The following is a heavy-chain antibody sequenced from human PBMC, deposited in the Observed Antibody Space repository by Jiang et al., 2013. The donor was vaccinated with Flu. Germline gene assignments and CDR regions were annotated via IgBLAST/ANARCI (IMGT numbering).Heavy chain of an antibody. D-gene: IGHD3-16*02. CDR2: IDWDDDK. V-gene: IGHV2-70*11. Sequence: KPTQTLTLTCTFSGFSLSTSGMCVSWIRQPPGKALEWLARIDWDDDKYYSTSLKTRLTISKDTSKNQVVLTMTNMDPVDTATYYCARTPTPYDYVWGSYRYGEFDYWGQGTLVTVSS. CDR1: GFSLSTSGMC. J-gene: IGHJ4*02. CDR3: ARTPTPYDYVWGSYRYGEFDY.